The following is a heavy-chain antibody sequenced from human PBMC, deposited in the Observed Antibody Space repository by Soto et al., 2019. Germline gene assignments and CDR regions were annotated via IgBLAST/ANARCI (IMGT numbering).Heavy chain of an antibody. CDR3: ARAHPSRVNWFDP. J-gene: IGHJ5*02. Sequence: PGGSLRLSCAASGFTFSSYWMHWVRQAPGKGLVWVSRINSDGSSTSYADSVKGRFTISRDNAKNTLYLQMNSLRAEDTAVYYCARAHPSRVNWFDPWGQGTLVNVSS. CDR1: GFTFSSYW. CDR2: INSDGSST. V-gene: IGHV3-74*01. D-gene: IGHD6-13*01.